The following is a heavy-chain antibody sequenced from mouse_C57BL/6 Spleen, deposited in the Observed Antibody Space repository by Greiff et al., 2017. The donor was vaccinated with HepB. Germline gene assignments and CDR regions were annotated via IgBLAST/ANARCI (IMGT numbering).Heavy chain of an antibody. Sequence: EVQRVESGPELVKPGASVKISCKASGYSFTGYYMHWVKQSHGNILDWIGYIYPYNGVSSYNQKFKGKATLTVDKSSSTAYMELRSLTSEDSAVYYCAREELTGKGYFDYWGQGTTLTVSS. CDR1: GYSFTGYY. J-gene: IGHJ2*01. D-gene: IGHD4-1*01. V-gene: IGHV1-31*01. CDR2: IYPYNGVS. CDR3: AREELTGKGYFDY.